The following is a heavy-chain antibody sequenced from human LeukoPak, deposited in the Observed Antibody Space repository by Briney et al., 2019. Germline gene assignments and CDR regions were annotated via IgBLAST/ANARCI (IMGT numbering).Heavy chain of an antibody. Sequence: PGGSLRLSCAASGFTFSSYGMHWVRQAPGKGLEWVASINPDGNKKYSADSVKGRFTISRDNAENSLYLQMNSLRVEDTAVYYCARDLCSTTSCFDYWGQGTLVSVSS. D-gene: IGHD2-2*01. CDR1: GFTFSSYG. J-gene: IGHJ4*02. CDR3: ARDLCSTTSCFDY. V-gene: IGHV3-7*01. CDR2: INPDGNKK.